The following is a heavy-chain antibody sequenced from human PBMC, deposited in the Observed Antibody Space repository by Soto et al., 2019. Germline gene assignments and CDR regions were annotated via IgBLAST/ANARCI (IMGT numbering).Heavy chain of an antibody. V-gene: IGHV3-23*01. CDR3: ANQIAAAGTETVDY. Sequence: EVQLLESGGGLVQPGGSLRLSCAASGFTFSSYAMSWVRQAPGKGLEWVSAISGSGGSTYYADSVKGRFTISRDNSKNTLYLQMNSLRAEDTAVYYCANQIAAAGTETVDYWGQGTLVTVSS. D-gene: IGHD6-13*01. J-gene: IGHJ4*02. CDR2: ISGSGGST. CDR1: GFTFSSYA.